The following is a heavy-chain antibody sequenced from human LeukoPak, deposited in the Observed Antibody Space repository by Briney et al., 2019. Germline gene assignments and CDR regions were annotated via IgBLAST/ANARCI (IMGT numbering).Heavy chain of an antibody. V-gene: IGHV1-18*01. CDR2: ISTSIANT. CDR1: GYTFTSYG. CDR3: ARDNPTSPNPSHYGDYVPFDY. J-gene: IGHJ4*02. Sequence: ASVKVSCKASGYTFTSYGISWVRQAPGQGLEWMGWISTSIANTNYAQNFQGRVTMTTDTSTSTAYMELRSLRSDDTAMYYCARDNPTSPNPSHYGDYVPFDYWGQGTLVTVSS. D-gene: IGHD4-17*01.